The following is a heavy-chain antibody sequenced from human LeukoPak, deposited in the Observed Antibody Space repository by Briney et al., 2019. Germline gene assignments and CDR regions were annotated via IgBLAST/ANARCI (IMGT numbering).Heavy chain of an antibody. CDR3: ARDAMGFRLTVDY. D-gene: IGHD1-26*01. CDR2: INNTNGDT. V-gene: IGHV1-18*01. J-gene: IGHJ4*02. Sequence: ASVKVSCKTPGYTFFTYGISWVRQAPGQALEWMGWINNTNGDTNYAENFQGRVTMTKDKSTSTAYMEMRSLRLDDTAVYYCARDAMGFRLTVDYWGQGTPVTVSS. CDR1: GYTFFTYG.